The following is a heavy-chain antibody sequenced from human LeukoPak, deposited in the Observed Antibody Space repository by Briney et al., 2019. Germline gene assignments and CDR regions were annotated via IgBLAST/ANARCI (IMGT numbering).Heavy chain of an antibody. Sequence: GGSLRLSCVVSGLTFSSYWMSWVRQAPGKGLEWVGNIKDDGTEQHYVDSVKGRFTISRDNAKSSLYLHMNSLRVEDTAVYYCVRDLVGWGAYFGDYWGQGTLVTVSS. V-gene: IGHV3-7*01. D-gene: IGHD1-26*01. J-gene: IGHJ4*02. CDR2: IKDDGTEQ. CDR3: VRDLVGWGAYFGDY. CDR1: GLTFSSYW.